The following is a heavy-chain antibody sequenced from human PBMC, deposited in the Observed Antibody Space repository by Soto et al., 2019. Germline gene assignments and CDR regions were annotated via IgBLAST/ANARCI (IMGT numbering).Heavy chain of an antibody. CDR3: ARGVDNGVDV. CDR2: MSPNSGAT. V-gene: IGHV1-8*01. CDR1: GYTFTSYD. Sequence: QVQLVQCGAEVTKPGASVKVSCKASGYTFTSYDINWVRQATGQGLEWMGWMSPNSGATGYAQKFQGRVTMTRDTSISTVYMELSNLRSEDTAIYYCARGVDNGVDVWGQGSTVTVSS. D-gene: IGHD2-8*01. J-gene: IGHJ6*02.